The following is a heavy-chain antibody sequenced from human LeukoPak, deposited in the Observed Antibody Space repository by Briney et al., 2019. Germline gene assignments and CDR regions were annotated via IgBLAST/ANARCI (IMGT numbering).Heavy chain of an antibody. CDR3: ARGFYTPDY. CDR1: GFTFRSYG. V-gene: IGHV3-48*01. Sequence: GGSLRLSCAVSGFTFRSYGMNWVRQAPGKGLEWVSYISTGSTTISYADSVKGRFTISRDNAKSSLYLEMNSLRAEDTAMYYCARGFYTPDYWGQGTLGTVSS. CDR2: ISTGSTTI. J-gene: IGHJ4*02.